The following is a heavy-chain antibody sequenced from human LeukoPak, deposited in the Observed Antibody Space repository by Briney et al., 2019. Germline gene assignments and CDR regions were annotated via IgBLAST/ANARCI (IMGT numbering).Heavy chain of an antibody. V-gene: IGHV1-69*13. D-gene: IGHD2-8*01. CDR3: ASSPGCTNGVCLDNWFDP. CDR2: IIPIFGTA. Sequence: GASVKVSCKASGGTFSSYAISWVRQAPGQGLEWMGGIIPIFGTANYAQKFQGRVTITADESTSTAYMELSRLRSDDTAVYYCASSPGCTNGVCLDNWFDPWGQGTLVTVSS. J-gene: IGHJ5*02. CDR1: GGTFSSYA.